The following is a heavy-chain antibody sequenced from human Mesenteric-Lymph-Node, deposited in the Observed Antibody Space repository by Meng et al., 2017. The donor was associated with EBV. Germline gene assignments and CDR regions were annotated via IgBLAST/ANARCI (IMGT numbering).Heavy chain of an antibody. D-gene: IGHD6-13*01. CDR1: GYTFTSYY. Sequence: QVELGQSGAEMKKPGASVKVSCKASGYTFTSYYMHWVRQAPGQGLEWMGIINPSGGSTTYAQKFQGRVTMTRDTSTSTAYMELSSLRSEDTAVYYCARDIGYSSSWYWGFDYWGQGTLVTVSS. J-gene: IGHJ4*02. CDR3: ARDIGYSSSWYWGFDY. V-gene: IGHV1-46*01. CDR2: INPSGGST.